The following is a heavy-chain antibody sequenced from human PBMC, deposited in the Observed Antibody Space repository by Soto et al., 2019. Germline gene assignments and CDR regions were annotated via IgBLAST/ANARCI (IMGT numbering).Heavy chain of an antibody. Sequence: QVQLVQSGAEVKKPGASVKVSCKASGYIFTVYYMHWVRQAPGQGLEWMGWINPNSGGTNYAQKFQGRVTMTRDTAIKTAYTELGRLRSDDTAVYYCARQGSGSNWLDPWGQGTLVTVSS. CDR2: INPNSGGT. V-gene: IGHV1-2*02. D-gene: IGHD3-10*01. CDR1: GYIFTVYY. J-gene: IGHJ5*02. CDR3: ARQGSGSNWLDP.